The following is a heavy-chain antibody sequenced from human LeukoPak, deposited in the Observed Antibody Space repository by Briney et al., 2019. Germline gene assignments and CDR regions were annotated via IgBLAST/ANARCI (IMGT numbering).Heavy chain of an antibody. CDR1: GFTFSSYA. CDR2: INHSGST. D-gene: IGHD2-15*01. Sequence: NSGGSLRLSCAASGFTFSSYAMSWIRQPPGKGLEWIGEINHSGSTNYNPSLKSRVTISVDTSKNQFSLKLSSVTAADTAVYYCARGEQVAATPLHYFDYWGQGTLVTVSS. V-gene: IGHV4-34*01. CDR3: ARGEQVAATPLHYFDY. J-gene: IGHJ4*02.